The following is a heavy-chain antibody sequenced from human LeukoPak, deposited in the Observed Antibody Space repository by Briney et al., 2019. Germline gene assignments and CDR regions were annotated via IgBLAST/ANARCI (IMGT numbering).Heavy chain of an antibody. D-gene: IGHD2-15*01. Sequence: ETLSLTCTVSGGSISSSSYYLAWIRQAPGKGLKWVSTFSGSGGSTHYADSVKGRFTISRDNSKNTLYLQMNSLRAEDTAVYYCAKSGLNRFDYWGQGTLVTVSS. CDR3: AKSGLNRFDY. V-gene: IGHV3-23*01. J-gene: IGHJ4*02. CDR1: GGSISSSSYY. CDR2: FSGSGGST.